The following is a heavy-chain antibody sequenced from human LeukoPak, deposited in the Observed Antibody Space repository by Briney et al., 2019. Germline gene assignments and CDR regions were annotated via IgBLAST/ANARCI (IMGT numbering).Heavy chain of an antibody. J-gene: IGHJ4*02. Sequence: SVKVSCTASGYTFTSNYIHWVRQAPGQGLEWMGGIIPIFGTANYAQKFQGRVTITADESTSTAYMELSSLRSEDTAVYYCARAPSGYSSSWYLLYFDYWGQGTLVTVSS. CDR2: IIPIFGTA. D-gene: IGHD6-13*01. V-gene: IGHV1-69*13. CDR1: GYTFTSNY. CDR3: ARAPSGYSSSWYLLYFDY.